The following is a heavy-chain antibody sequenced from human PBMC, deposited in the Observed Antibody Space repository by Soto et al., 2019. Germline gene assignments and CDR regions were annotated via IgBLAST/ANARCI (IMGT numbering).Heavy chain of an antibody. Sequence: GGSLRLSCAASGFTFSSYDMHWVRQATGKGLEWVSAIGTAGDPYYPGSVKGRFTISRENAKNSLYLQMNSLRAGDTAVYYCARGAYYYDSSGYYYYFDYWGQGTLVTVSS. CDR3: ARGAYYYDSSGYYYYFDY. V-gene: IGHV3-13*05. D-gene: IGHD3-22*01. CDR1: GFTFSSYD. J-gene: IGHJ4*02. CDR2: IGTAGDP.